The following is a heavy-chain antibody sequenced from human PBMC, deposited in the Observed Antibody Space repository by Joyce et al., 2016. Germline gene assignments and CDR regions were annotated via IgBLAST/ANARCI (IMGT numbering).Heavy chain of an antibody. J-gene: IGHJ4*02. D-gene: IGHD2-21*01. CDR1: DASVSSGSFF. CDR2: IYQSVNT. CDR3: ARGRIQLWAQNFAMGRLIDY. V-gene: IGHV4-30-2*01. Sequence: QLQPLESGSRLLKPSQTLSLTCAVSDASVSSGSFFWSWVRQTPGKGVEWIGDIYQSVNTYYNPSLTGRVSVSVDGSRNQFSLQLTSVTAADTAVYYCARGRIQLWAQNFAMGRLIDYWGQGSLVIVSS.